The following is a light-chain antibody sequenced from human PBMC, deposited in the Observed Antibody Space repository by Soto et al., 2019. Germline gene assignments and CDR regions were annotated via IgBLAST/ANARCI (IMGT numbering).Light chain of an antibody. CDR1: QVISTS. Sequence: DIQLTQSPSFLSPSIGESVTITCRASQVISTSLAWYQVKPGKAPKLLIYAASTLESGVPSRFSGSGSGTEFTLTISGLLPEDFAAYHCQQLYTLPFTFGQGTRLEIK. V-gene: IGKV1-9*01. CDR3: QQLYTLPFT. CDR2: AAS. J-gene: IGKJ5*01.